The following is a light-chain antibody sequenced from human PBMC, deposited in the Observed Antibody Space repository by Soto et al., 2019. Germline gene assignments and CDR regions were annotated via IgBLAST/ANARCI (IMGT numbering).Light chain of an antibody. V-gene: IGKV1-5*03. CDR3: QQYNSYPIT. Sequence: DIQMTQSPSTLSASVGDRVTIPCRASQSISSWLAWYQQKPGKAPKLLIYKASSLESGVPSRFSGSGSGTEFTLTISSLQPDDFATYYCQQYNSYPITFGQGTKVDIK. J-gene: IGKJ1*01. CDR2: KAS. CDR1: QSISSW.